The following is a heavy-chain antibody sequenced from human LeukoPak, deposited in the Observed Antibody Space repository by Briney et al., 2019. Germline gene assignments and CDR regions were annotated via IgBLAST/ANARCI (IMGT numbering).Heavy chain of an antibody. CDR1: GHTFTGYY. J-gene: IGHJ4*02. CDR3: ARDPPPNTYYYGSGAQGDY. Sequence: ASVKVSCKASGHTFTGYYMHWVRQAPGQGLEWMGWINPNSGGTNYAQKFQGRVTMTRDTSISTAYMELSRLRSDDTAVYYCARDPPPNTYYYGSGAQGDYWGQGTLVTVSS. V-gene: IGHV1-2*02. CDR2: INPNSGGT. D-gene: IGHD3-10*01.